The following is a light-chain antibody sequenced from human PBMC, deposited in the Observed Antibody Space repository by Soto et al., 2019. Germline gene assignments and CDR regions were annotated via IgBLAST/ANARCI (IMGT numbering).Light chain of an antibody. V-gene: IGLV2-14*01. CDR3: SSYTSNTTRV. CDR1: SSDVGGYNF. J-gene: IGLJ3*02. CDR2: EIS. Sequence: QSVLTQPASVSGSPGQAITISCTGTSSDVGGYNFVSWYQQYPGKAPKLMIFEISDRPSGVSNRFSGSKSGNTASLTISGLQAEDEADYYFSSYTSNTTRVFGGGTKLTVL.